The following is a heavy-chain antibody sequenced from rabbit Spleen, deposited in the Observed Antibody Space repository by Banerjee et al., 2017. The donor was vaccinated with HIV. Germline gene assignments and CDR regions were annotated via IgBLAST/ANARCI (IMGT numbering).Heavy chain of an antibody. D-gene: IGHD1-1*01. CDR3: ARDLVGVIGWNFNL. J-gene: IGHJ4*01. Sequence: QSLEESGGDLVKPGASLTLTCTASGFSFSSSYYMCWVRQAPGKGLECIACIYGDSSGSTWYASWAKGRFTISKTSSTTVTLQMTSLTAADRAAYFCARDLVGVIGWNFNLWGQGTLVTVS. V-gene: IGHV1S40*01. CDR1: GFSFSSSYY. CDR2: IYGDSSGST.